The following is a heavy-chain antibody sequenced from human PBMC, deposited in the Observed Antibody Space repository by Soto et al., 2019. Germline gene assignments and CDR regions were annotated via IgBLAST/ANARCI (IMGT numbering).Heavy chain of an antibody. CDR3: AKGAWFDP. V-gene: IGHV3-30*18. Sequence: QVQLVESGGGVVQPGRSLRLSCAASGFTFSSYGMHWVRQAPGKGLEWVAVISYDGSNKYYADSVKGRFTISRDNSKNTLYPQMNSLRAEDTAVYYCAKGAWFDPWGQGTLVTVSS. CDR1: GFTFSSYG. J-gene: IGHJ5*02. CDR2: ISYDGSNK.